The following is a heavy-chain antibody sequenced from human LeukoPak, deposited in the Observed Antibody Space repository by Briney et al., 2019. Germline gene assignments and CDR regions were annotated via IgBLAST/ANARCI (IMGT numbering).Heavy chain of an antibody. J-gene: IGHJ6*02. CDR3: ARAAAGTSPPFYYYYGMDV. CDR1: GCSISSGYY. D-gene: IGHD6-13*01. Sequence: SETLSLTCTVSGCSISSGYYWGWIRQPPGKGLEWIGEINHSGSTNYNPSLKSRVTISVDTSKNQFSLKLSSVTAADTAVYYCARAAAGTSPPFYYYYGMDVWGQGTTVTVSS. CDR2: INHSGST. V-gene: IGHV4-38-2*02.